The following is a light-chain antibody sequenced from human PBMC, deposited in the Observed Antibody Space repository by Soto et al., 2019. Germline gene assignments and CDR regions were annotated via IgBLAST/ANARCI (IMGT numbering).Light chain of an antibody. CDR2: DAS. J-gene: IGKJ1*01. CDR1: QSVSSH. CDR3: HQYNFWPS. V-gene: IGKV3D-15*01. Sequence: EIVLTHSPGILSLSPVERATVSCRSSQSVSSHLAWYQQKRGQAPRLLIYDASSRASGIPARFSGSGSGTEFTLSISSLQSEDFAVYYCHQYNFWPSFGQGTKVDIK.